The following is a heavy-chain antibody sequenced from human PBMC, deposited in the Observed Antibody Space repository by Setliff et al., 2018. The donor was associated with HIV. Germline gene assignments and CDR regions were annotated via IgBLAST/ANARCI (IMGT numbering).Heavy chain of an antibody. J-gene: IGHJ3*02. CDR2: LYGHSST. CDR3: ARDLHANYHVVEI. CDR1: GDSIGTGTHY. Sequence: SETLSLTCNVSGDSIGTGTHYWAWIRQPPGKGLEWIGSLYGHSSTYYTKSLRGRVTISADTSKNQFSLRLSSVTALDTAVYFCARDLHANYHVVEIWGPGTMVTVSS. D-gene: IGHD2-15*01. V-gene: IGHV4-39*02.